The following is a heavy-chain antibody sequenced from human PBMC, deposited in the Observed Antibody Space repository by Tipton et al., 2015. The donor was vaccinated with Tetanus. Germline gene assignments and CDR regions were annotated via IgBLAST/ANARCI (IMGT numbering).Heavy chain of an antibody. V-gene: IGHV1-18*01. Sequence: QLVQSGPEVKKPGASVKVSCKASGYTFTSYGISWVRQAPGQGLEWMGWISAYNGNTNYAQKLQGRVTMTTDTSTSTAYMELRSLRSDDAAVYYCARVTARPDNNWFAPWGQGTLVTVSS. CDR3: ARVTARPDNNWFAP. J-gene: IGHJ5*02. CDR2: ISAYNGNT. CDR1: GYTFTSYG. D-gene: IGHD3-16*01.